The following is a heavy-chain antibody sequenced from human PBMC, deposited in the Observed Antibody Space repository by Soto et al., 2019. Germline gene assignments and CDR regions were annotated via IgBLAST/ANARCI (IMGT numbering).Heavy chain of an antibody. CDR1: DGSISSSSYY. V-gene: IGHV4-39*01. CDR2: IYYSGST. D-gene: IGHD4-17*01. CDR3: ATTVTTILYFDY. J-gene: IGHJ4*02. Sequence: QLQLQESGPGLVKASETLSLTCTVSDGSISSSSYYWGWVRQPPGKGLEWIGSIYYSGSTYYNPSLKSRVTVSGDTSKNQFSLKLSSVTAADTAVYYCATTVTTILYFDYWGQGILVTVSS.